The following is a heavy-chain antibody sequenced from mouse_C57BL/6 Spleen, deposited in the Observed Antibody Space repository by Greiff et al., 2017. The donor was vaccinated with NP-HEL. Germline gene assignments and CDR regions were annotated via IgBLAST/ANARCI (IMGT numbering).Heavy chain of an antibody. D-gene: IGHD1-1*01. J-gene: IGHJ4*01. CDR1: GFSLSTSGMG. V-gene: IGHV8-12*01. Sequence: QVTLKVCGPGILQSSQTLSLTCSFSGFSLSTSGMGVSWIRQPSGKGLEWLAHIYWDDDKRYNPSLKSRLTISKDTSRNQVFLKITSVDTADTATYYCARRDYYGSSYGYYAMDYWGQGTSVTVSS. CDR2: IYWDDDK. CDR3: ARRDYYGSSYGYYAMDY.